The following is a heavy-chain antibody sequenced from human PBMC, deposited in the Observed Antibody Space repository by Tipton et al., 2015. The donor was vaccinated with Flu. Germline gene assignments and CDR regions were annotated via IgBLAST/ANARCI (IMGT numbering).Heavy chain of an antibody. Sequence: TLSLTCTVSGGSISSSSYYWTWIRQPAGKGLEWIGQIYTSGSTKYNPSLKSRVTMSLDTSKNQFSLKMKSVTAADTAVYYCARRDYSNYVSDPKSWFDPWGQGTLVAVSS. CDR2: IYTSGST. CDR1: GGSISSSSYY. J-gene: IGHJ5*02. CDR3: ARRDYSNYVSDPKSWFDP. D-gene: IGHD4-11*01. V-gene: IGHV4-61*09.